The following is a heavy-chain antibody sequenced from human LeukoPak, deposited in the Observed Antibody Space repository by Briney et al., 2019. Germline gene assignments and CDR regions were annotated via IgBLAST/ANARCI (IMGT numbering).Heavy chain of an antibody. V-gene: IGHV4-34*01. D-gene: IGHD6-6*01. J-gene: IGHJ5*02. CDR2: INHSGST. Sequence: SETLSLTCAVYGGSFSGYYWSWIRQPPGEGLEWIGEINHSGSTNYNPSLKSRVTISVDTSKNQFSLKLSSVTAADTAVYYCARVEYSSSYSSKNNWFDPWGQGALVTVSS. CDR3: ARVEYSSSYSSKNNWFDP. CDR1: GGSFSGYY.